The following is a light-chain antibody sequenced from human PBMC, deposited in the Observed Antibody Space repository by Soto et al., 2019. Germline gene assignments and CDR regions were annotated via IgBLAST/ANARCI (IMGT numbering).Light chain of an antibody. Sequence: EIVLTQSPGTLSLSPGERATLSCRASQSVSSGYLAWYQQTPGQAPRLLIYGASSRATGIPDRFSGSGSGTDFTLTISRLEPEDFAVYYCQQYGSSPPMYTFGQGTKLEIK. V-gene: IGKV3-20*01. CDR1: QSVSSGY. CDR2: GAS. J-gene: IGKJ2*01. CDR3: QQYGSSPPMYT.